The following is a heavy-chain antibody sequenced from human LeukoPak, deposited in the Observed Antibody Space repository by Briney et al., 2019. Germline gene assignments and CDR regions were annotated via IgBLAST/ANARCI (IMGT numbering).Heavy chain of an antibody. D-gene: IGHD3-16*01. CDR2: VDPEDGET. J-gene: IGHJ4*02. V-gene: IGHV1-69-2*01. CDR1: GYTFTDYC. Sequence: ASVKISCKVSGYTFTDYCMHWVQQAPGKGLEWMGLVDPEDGETIYAEKFQGRVTITADTSTDTAYMELSSLRSEDTAVYYCATARIMITFGGAAPRQDNDYWGQGTLVTVSS. CDR3: ATARIMITFGGAAPRQDNDY.